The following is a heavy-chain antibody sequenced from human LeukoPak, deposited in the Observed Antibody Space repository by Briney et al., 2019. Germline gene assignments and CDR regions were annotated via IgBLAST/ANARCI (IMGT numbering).Heavy chain of an antibody. CDR3: ARQGAYCSGGSCYHQ. Sequence: SQTLSLTCTVSGGSISSYYWSWIRQPPGKGLEWIGYIYYSGSTNYNPSLKSRVTISVDTSKNQFSLKLSSVTAADTAVYYCARQGAYCSGGSCYHQWGQGTLVTVSS. CDR2: IYYSGST. CDR1: GGSISSYY. D-gene: IGHD2-15*01. J-gene: IGHJ4*02. V-gene: IGHV4-59*08.